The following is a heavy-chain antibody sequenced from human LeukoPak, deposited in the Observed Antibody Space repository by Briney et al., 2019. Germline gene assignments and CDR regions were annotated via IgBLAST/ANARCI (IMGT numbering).Heavy chain of an antibody. CDR3: ASCVLGGGDCYAFDY. D-gene: IGHD2-21*02. V-gene: IGHV1-24*01. CDR1: GYTLTELS. J-gene: IGHJ4*02. Sequence: APVKVSCKVSGYTLTELSMHWVRQAPGKGLEWMGGFDPEDGETIYAQKFQGRVTMTEDTSTDTAYMELSSLRSEDTAVYYCASCVLGGGDCYAFDYWGQGTLVTVSS. CDR2: FDPEDGET.